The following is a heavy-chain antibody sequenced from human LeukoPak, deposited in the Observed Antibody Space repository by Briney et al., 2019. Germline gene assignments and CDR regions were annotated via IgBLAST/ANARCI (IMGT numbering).Heavy chain of an antibody. Sequence: PGGSLRLSCAASGFTFSSYAMSWVRQAPGKGLEWVSGISGSGDNTYYADSVKGRFTISRDNSKNTLYVQVNSLGTEDTAVYYCANTLLRYYYGMDVWGQGTTVTVSS. J-gene: IGHJ6*02. CDR1: GFTFSSYA. CDR3: ANTLLRYYYGMDV. D-gene: IGHD2-15*01. CDR2: ISGSGDNT. V-gene: IGHV3-23*01.